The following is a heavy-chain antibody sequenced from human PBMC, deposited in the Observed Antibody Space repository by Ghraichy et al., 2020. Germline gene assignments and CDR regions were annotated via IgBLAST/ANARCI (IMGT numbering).Heavy chain of an antibody. Sequence: GGSLRLSCAASGFTFSSYSMNWVRQAPGKGLEWVSYISSSSSTIYYADSVKGRFTISRDNAKNSLYLQMNSLRDEDTAVYYCAREGRYSSSLYFDYWGQGTLVTVSS. J-gene: IGHJ4*02. D-gene: IGHD6-6*01. CDR3: AREGRYSSSLYFDY. CDR1: GFTFSSYS. CDR2: ISSSSSTI. V-gene: IGHV3-48*02.